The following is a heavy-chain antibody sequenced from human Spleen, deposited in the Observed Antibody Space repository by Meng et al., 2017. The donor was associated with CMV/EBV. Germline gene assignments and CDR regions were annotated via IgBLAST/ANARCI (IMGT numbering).Heavy chain of an antibody. Sequence: CTVSGGSISSSSSYWGWIRQPPGKGLEWIGSIYYSGSTYYNPSLKSRVTISVDTSKNQFSLKLSSVTAADTAVYYCARVHGALWFDPWGQGTLVTVSS. D-gene: IGHD3-10*01. CDR1: GGSISSSSSY. CDR2: IYYSGST. CDR3: ARVHGALWFDP. J-gene: IGHJ5*02. V-gene: IGHV4-39*07.